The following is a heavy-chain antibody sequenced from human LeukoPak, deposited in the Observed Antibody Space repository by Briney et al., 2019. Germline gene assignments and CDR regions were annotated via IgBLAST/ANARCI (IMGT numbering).Heavy chain of an antibody. J-gene: IGHJ4*02. CDR2: ISSNGGST. V-gene: IGHV3-64*01. CDR1: GFTFSSYA. D-gene: IGHD6-6*01. CDR3: ARGPTASDIAALDY. Sequence: GGSLRLSCAASGFTFSSYAMHWVRQAPGKGLESVSAISSNGGSTYYANSVKGRFTISRDNSKNTLYLQMGSLRAEDMAVYYCARGPTASDIAALDYWGQGTLVTVSS.